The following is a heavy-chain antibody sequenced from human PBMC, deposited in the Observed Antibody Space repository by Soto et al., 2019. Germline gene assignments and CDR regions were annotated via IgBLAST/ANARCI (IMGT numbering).Heavy chain of an antibody. CDR2: ISSSSSTI. CDR1: GFTFSSYS. Sequence: EVQLVESGGGLVQPGGSLRLSCAASGFTFSSYSMNWVRQAPGKGLEWVSYISSSSSTIYHADSVKGRFTISRDNAKNSLYLQMNSLRDEDTAVYYCARVNIAVAGPFDYWGQGTLVTVSS. CDR3: ARVNIAVAGPFDY. J-gene: IGHJ4*02. V-gene: IGHV3-48*02. D-gene: IGHD6-19*01.